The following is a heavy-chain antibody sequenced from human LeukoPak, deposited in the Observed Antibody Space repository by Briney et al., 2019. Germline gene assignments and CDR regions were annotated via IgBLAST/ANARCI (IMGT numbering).Heavy chain of an antibody. V-gene: IGHV4-34*01. CDR3: ASRCGGNSDSCWFDP. CDR2: INHSGST. Sequence: SETLSLTCAVYGGFFSGYYWSWIRQPPGKGLEWIGEINHSGSTNYNPSLKSRVTISVDTSKNQFSLKLSPVTAADTAVYYCASRCGGNSDSCWFDPWGQGTLVTVSS. J-gene: IGHJ5*02. CDR1: GGFFSGYY. D-gene: IGHD4-23*01.